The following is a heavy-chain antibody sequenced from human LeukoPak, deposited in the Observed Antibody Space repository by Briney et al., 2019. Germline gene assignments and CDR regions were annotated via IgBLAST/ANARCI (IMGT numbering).Heavy chain of an antibody. J-gene: IGHJ5*02. CDR3: AKGDSSGWYVPRFDP. CDR2: ISWNSGSI. Sequence: PGGSLRLSCAASGFTFDDCAMHWVRQAPGKGLEWVSGISWNSGSIGYADSVKGRFTISRDNAKNSLYLQMNSLGAEDTALYYCAKGDSSGWYVPRFDPWGQGTLVTVSS. CDR1: GFTFDDCA. V-gene: IGHV3-9*01. D-gene: IGHD6-19*01.